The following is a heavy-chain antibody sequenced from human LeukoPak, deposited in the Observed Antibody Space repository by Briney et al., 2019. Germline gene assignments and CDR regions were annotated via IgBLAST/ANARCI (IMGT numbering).Heavy chain of an antibody. CDR1: GFTFSSYW. D-gene: IGHD2-2*02. J-gene: IGHJ4*02. CDR2: IKQDGSEK. V-gene: IGHV3-7*03. CDR3: AKDRYQLLYFGFADY. Sequence: GGSLRLSCAASGFTFSSYWMSWVRQAPGKGLEWVANIKQDGSEKYYVDSVKGRFTISRDNAKNSLYLQMNSLRAEDTAVYYCAKDRYQLLYFGFADYWGQGTLVTVSS.